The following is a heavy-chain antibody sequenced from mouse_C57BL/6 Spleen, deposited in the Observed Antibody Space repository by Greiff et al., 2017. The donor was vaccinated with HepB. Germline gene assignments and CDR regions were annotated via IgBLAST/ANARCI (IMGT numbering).Heavy chain of an antibody. J-gene: IGHJ3*01. CDR2: INPSNGGT. V-gene: IGHV1-53*01. CDR1: GYTFTSYW. Sequence: QVQLKQPGTELVKPGASVKLSCKASGYTFTSYWMHWVKQRPGQGLEWIGNINPSNGGTNYNEKFKSKATLTVDKSSSTAYMQLSSLTSEDSAVDYCAREEDHYYGSSCGFAYWGQGTLVTVSA. CDR3: AREEDHYYGSSCGFAY. D-gene: IGHD1-1*01.